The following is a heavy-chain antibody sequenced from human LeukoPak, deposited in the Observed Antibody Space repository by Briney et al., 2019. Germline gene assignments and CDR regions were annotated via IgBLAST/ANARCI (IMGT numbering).Heavy chain of an antibody. CDR3: AKDEVGGHFEY. CDR2: VNENGRET. V-gene: IGHV3-7*01. Sequence: PGGSLRLSCAASGFTFRSLYMSWVRQAPGKGLEWVAKVNENGRETHYADSVKGRFTISRDNAKNSVSLQMNNVRADDTAVYYCAKDEVGGHFEYWGQGILVTVSS. J-gene: IGHJ4*02. CDR1: GFTFRSLY.